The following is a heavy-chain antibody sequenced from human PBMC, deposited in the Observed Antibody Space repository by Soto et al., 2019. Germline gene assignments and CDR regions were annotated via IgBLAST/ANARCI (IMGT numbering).Heavy chain of an antibody. CDR3: ARLGATIFGVVIIGYFDY. J-gene: IGHJ4*02. Sequence: ASVKVSCKASGYTFTSYAMHWVRQAPGQRLEWMGWINAGNGNTKYSQKFQGRVTITRDTSASTAYMELSSLRSEDTAVYYCARLGATIFGVVIIGYFDYWGQGTLVTVSS. V-gene: IGHV1-3*01. CDR1: GYTFTSYA. D-gene: IGHD3-3*01. CDR2: INAGNGNT.